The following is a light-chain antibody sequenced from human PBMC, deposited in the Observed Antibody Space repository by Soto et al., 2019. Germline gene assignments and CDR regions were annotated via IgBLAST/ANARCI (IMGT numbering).Light chain of an antibody. CDR3: QQYYTTPYT. CDR1: QSVFYRSINRNY. J-gene: IGKJ2*01. CDR2: WAS. V-gene: IGKV4-1*01. Sequence: DIVMTQSPDSLAVSLGERATINCKSSQSVFYRSINRNYLNWYQHKPGQPPKVLISWASTRESGVPDRFSGSGSGTDFTLTISSLQAEDVAVYYCQQYYTTPYTFGQGTKLEIK.